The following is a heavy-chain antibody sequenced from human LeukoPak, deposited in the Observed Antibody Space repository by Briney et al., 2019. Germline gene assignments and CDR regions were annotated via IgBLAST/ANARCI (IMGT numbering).Heavy chain of an antibody. Sequence: GGSLRLSCAASGFTFSSYGMHWVRQAPGKGPEWVAFIRYDGSNKYYADSVKGRFTISRDNSKNTLYLQMNSLRAEDTAVYYCAKVGGSYSHYYYYYYMDVWGKGTTVTVSS. D-gene: IGHD1-26*01. CDR1: GFTFSSYG. J-gene: IGHJ6*03. V-gene: IGHV3-30*02. CDR3: AKVGGSYSHYYYYYYMDV. CDR2: IRYDGSNK.